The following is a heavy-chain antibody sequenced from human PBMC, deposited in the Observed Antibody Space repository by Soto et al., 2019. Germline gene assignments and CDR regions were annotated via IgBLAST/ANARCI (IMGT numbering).Heavy chain of an antibody. D-gene: IGHD3-10*02. V-gene: IGHV3-13*01. CDR2: IGTAGDT. Sequence: PGGSLRHSCAASGFTFSSYDMHWVRQATGKGLEWVSAIGTAGDTYYPGSVEGRFTISRENAKNSLYLQMNSLRAEDTAVYYCARGLYYYVIFFYYSRLQQGYFALSARGSL. CDR3: ARGLYYYVIFFYYSRLQQGYFAL. J-gene: IGHJ2*01. CDR1: GFTFSSYD.